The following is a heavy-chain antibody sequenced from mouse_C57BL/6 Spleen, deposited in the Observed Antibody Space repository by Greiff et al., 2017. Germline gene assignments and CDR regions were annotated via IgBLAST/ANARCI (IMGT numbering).Heavy chain of an antibody. D-gene: IGHD2-4*01. CDR3: AGYDYDVGFAY. Sequence: VQLKESGPGMVKPSQSLSLTCTVTGYSITSGYDWHWIRHFPGNKLEWMGYISYSGSTNYNPSLKSRISITHDTSKNHFFLKLNSVTTEDTATYYCAGYDYDVGFAYWGQGTLVTVSA. CDR1: GYSITSGYD. V-gene: IGHV3-1*01. CDR2: ISYSGST. J-gene: IGHJ3*01.